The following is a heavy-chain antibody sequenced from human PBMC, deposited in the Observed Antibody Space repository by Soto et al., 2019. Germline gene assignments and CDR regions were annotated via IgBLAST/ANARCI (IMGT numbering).Heavy chain of an antibody. Sequence: ESGPTLVNPTQTLTLTCTFSGFSLSTSGVGVGWIRQPPGKALEWLALIYWNDDKRYSPSLKSRLTITKDTSKNQVVLTMTNMDPVDTATYYCARLMTTVTPYYYYGMDVWGQGTTVTVSS. V-gene: IGHV2-5*01. J-gene: IGHJ6*02. CDR3: ARLMTTVTPYYYYGMDV. D-gene: IGHD4-4*01. CDR1: GFSLSTSGVG. CDR2: IYWNDDK.